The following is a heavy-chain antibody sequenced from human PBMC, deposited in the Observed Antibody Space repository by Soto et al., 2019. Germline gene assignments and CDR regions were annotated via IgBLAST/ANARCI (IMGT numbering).Heavy chain of an antibody. CDR1: GYTFNSYG. J-gene: IGHJ6*02. Sequence: QVQLVQSGGEVKKPWASVKVSCKASGYTFNSYGISWVRQAPGQGLEWMGWISTYNGNTNYAQKLQDRITMTIDTSTTTAYMELRSLRSDDTAVDYCARRLGSYYYGLDVWGQGTTVTVSS. CDR3: ARRLGSYYYGLDV. CDR2: ISTYNGNT. D-gene: IGHD3-16*01. V-gene: IGHV1-18*01.